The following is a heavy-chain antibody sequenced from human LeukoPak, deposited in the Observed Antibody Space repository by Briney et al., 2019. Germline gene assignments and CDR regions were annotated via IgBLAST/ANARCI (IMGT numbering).Heavy chain of an antibody. D-gene: IGHD3-16*01. CDR3: ATVLGSGWFDP. CDR1: GYTFTSYY. CDR2: FDPEDGET. J-gene: IGHJ5*02. V-gene: IGHV1-24*01. Sequence: ASVKVSCKASGYTFTSYYVHWVRQAPGKGLEWMGGFDPEDGETIYAQKFQGRVTMTEDTSTDTAYMELSSLRSEDTAVYYCATVLGSGWFDPWGQGTLVTVSS.